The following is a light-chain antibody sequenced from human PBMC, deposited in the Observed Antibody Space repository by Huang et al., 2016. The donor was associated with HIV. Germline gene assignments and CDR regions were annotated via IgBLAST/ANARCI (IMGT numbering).Light chain of an antibody. J-gene: IGKJ1*01. CDR1: QSVSNY. CDR2: DAS. CDR3: HQRSSWT. V-gene: IGKV3-11*01. Sequence: EIVLTQSPATLSLSPGERATLPCRSSQSVSNYLAWYQQKPGQAPRLLIDDASTRATGIPTRFSGSGSGTDFTLTISSLEPEDFALYYCHQRSSWTFGQGTKVEIK.